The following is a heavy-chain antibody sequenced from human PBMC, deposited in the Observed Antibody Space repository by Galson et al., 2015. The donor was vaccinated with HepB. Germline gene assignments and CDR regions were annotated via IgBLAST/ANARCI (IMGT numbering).Heavy chain of an antibody. J-gene: IGHJ4*02. V-gene: IGHV3-33*01. CDR1: GFTFSSYG. D-gene: IGHD3-10*01. CDR3: ARDDFHYYGSGSYYRGVFDY. Sequence: SLRLSCAASGFTFSSYGMHWVRQAPGKGLEWVAVIWYDGSNKYYADSVKGRFTISRDNSKNTLYLQMNSLRAEDTAVYYCARDDFHYYGSGSYYRGVFDYWGQGTLVTVSS. CDR2: IWYDGSNK.